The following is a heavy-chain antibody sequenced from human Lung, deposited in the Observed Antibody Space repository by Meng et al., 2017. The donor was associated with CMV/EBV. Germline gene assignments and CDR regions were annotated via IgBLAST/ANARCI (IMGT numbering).Heavy chain of an antibody. J-gene: IGHJ5*02. Sequence: QITLKESGPPQVKATQTLTLTCNFSGFSLNTIGEAVAWIRQPPGKALEWLALIYWDDDKRYSPSLKNRLTINKDTSKNQVVLTLANMDPVDTATYYCALRPLLSARVRGHWFDPWGQGTLVTVSS. D-gene: IGHD3-10*01. CDR3: ALRPLLSARVRGHWFDP. V-gene: IGHV2-5*02. CDR1: GFSLNTIGEA. CDR2: IYWDDDK.